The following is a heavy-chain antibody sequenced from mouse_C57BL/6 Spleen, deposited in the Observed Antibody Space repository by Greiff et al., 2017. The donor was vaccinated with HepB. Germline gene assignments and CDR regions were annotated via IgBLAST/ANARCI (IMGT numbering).Heavy chain of an antibody. CDR3: AREVLYYAMDY. V-gene: IGHV5-16*01. J-gene: IGHJ4*01. CDR2: INYDGSST. CDR1: GFTFSDYY. Sequence: EVKLMESEGGLVQPGSSMKLSCTASGFTFSDYYMAWVRQVPEKGLEWVANINYDGSSTYYLDSLKSRFIISRDNAKNILYLQMSSLKSEDTATYYCAREVLYYAMDYWGQGTSVTVSS.